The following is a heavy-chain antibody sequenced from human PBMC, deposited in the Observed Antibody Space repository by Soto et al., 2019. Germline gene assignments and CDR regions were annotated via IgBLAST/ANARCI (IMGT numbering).Heavy chain of an antibody. CDR2: IKQDGSEK. Sequence: PGGSLRLSCAASGFTFSSYWMSWVRQAPGKGLEWVANIKQDGSEKYYVDSVKGQFTISRDNAKSSLYLQMNSLRAEDTAVYYCARAEYYDSSGYFDIWGQGTMVTVSS. D-gene: IGHD3-22*01. CDR1: GFTFSSYW. V-gene: IGHV3-7*01. J-gene: IGHJ3*02. CDR3: ARAEYYDSSGYFDI.